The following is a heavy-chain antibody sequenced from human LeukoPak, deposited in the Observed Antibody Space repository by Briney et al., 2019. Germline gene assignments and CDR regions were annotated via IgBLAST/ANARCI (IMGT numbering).Heavy chain of an antibody. CDR3: ARGSGSYPFDY. D-gene: IGHD1-26*01. Sequence: SETLSLTCTVTGGSISSGSYYWSCIRQPAGKGLEWIGRIYTSGSTNYNPSLQSRVTISVDTCKNQFSLKLSSVTAADTAVYYCARGSGSYPFDYSGQGTLVTVSS. V-gene: IGHV4-61*02. J-gene: IGHJ4*02. CDR1: GGSISSGSYY. CDR2: IYTSGST.